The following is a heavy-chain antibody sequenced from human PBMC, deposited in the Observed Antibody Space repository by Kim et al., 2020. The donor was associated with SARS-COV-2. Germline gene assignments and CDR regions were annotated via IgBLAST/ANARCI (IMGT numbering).Heavy chain of an antibody. D-gene: IGHD6-13*01. CDR3: ANPRQPDY. Sequence: SGDITAYADSVKGRFTISRDNSKTTLYLQMSSLRAEDTAIYYCANPRQPDYWGQGTLVTVSS. V-gene: IGHV3-23*01. CDR2: SGDIT. J-gene: IGHJ4*02.